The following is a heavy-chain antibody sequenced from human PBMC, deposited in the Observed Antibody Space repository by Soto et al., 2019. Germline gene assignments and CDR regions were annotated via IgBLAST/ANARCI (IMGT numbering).Heavy chain of an antibody. Sequence: GASVKVSCKASGYTFTSYGISWVRQAPGQGLEWMGWIIPIFGTANYAQKFQGRVTITADESTSTAYMELSSLRSEDTAVYNCATDTRDHDAFDIWGQGTMVTVS. CDR1: GYTFTSYG. D-gene: IGHD2-2*01. V-gene: IGHV1-69*13. CDR3: ATDTRDHDAFDI. CDR2: IIPIFGTA. J-gene: IGHJ3*02.